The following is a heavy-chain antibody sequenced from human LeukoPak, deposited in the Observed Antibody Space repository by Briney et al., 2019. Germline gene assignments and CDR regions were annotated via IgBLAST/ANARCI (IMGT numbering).Heavy chain of an antibody. V-gene: IGHV3-7*01. Sequence: PGGSLRLSCATSGFTFTSFWFTWARQAPGEGLEWVASIKQDGSEKHYVDSVEGRFTISRDNAKNSLFLQMNSLRAEDTALYYCARDAGRREDIWGQGTMVTVSS. D-gene: IGHD1-1*01. CDR3: ARDAGRREDI. CDR2: IKQDGSEK. CDR1: GFTFTSFW. J-gene: IGHJ3*02.